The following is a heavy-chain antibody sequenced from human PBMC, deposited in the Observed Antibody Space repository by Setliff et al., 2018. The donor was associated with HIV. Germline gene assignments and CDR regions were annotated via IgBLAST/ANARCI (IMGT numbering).Heavy chain of an antibody. CDR2: LGYDGINK. CDR1: GFRFRSHG. CDR3: ARDPYPYFDYGDWYFDL. D-gene: IGHD4-17*01. Sequence: LSLTCAASGFRFRSHGIHWVRQAPGKGLEWVAFLGYDGINKYYTDSMKGRFTISRDNAKNSLYLQMNSLRAEDTAVYYCARDPYPYFDYGDWYFDLWGRGTLVTVSS. V-gene: IGHV3-33*01. J-gene: IGHJ2*01.